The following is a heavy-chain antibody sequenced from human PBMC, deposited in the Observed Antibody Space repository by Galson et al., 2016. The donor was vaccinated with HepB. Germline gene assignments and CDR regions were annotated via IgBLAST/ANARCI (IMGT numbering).Heavy chain of an antibody. Sequence: TDGSSTNYADSVKGRFTISRDNAKNTLYLQMNSLRTEDTAVYYCARALGRSSGWSPKGYWGQGTLVAVSS. D-gene: IGHD6-19*01. V-gene: IGHV3-74*01. CDR3: ARALGRSSGWSPKGY. CDR2: TDGSST. J-gene: IGHJ4*02.